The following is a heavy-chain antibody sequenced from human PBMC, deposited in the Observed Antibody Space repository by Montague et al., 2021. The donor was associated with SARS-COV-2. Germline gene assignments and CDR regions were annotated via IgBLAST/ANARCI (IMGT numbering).Heavy chain of an antibody. CDR1: GGSVSSATYY. CDR3: ASWEGYCCSYRGVDV. Sequence: SETLSLTCTVSGGSVSSATYYWSWIRQPPGKGLEWIGYINYSGSTSYNPSLKSRVTISVDTSKNQFSLKLNSVTAADTAVYYCASWEGYCCSYRGVDVWGQGTTVTVSS. J-gene: IGHJ6*02. CDR2: INYSGST. V-gene: IGHV4-61*01. D-gene: IGHD2-15*01.